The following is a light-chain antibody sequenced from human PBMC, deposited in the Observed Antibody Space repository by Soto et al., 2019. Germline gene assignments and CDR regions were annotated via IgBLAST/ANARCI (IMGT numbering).Light chain of an antibody. CDR2: AVN. J-gene: IGLJ1*01. CDR1: SSDVGGYNY. Sequence: QSVLTQPPSASGSPGQSVAISCTGTSSDVGGYNYVSWYQQHPGKAPKLMIYAVNKRPSGVPDRFSGSKSGNTASLTVSGLQAEDEADYYCSSYGGSRNVFGPGTKVTVL. V-gene: IGLV2-8*01. CDR3: SSYGGSRNV.